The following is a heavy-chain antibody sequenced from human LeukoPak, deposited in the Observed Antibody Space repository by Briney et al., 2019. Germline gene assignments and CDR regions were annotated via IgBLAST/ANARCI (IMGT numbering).Heavy chain of an antibody. D-gene: IGHD6-13*01. CDR1: GYTFTSYG. CDR3: ARDLWGAAAGFFDY. Sequence: ASVKVSCKASGYTFTSYGISWVRQAPGQGFEWMGWISAYNGNTNYAQKLQGRVTMTTDTSTSTAYMELRSLRSDDTAVYYCARDLWGAAAGFFDYWGQGTLVTVSS. V-gene: IGHV1-18*01. CDR2: ISAYNGNT. J-gene: IGHJ4*02.